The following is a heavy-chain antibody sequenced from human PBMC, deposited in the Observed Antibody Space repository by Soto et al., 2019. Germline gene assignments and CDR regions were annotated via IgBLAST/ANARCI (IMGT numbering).Heavy chain of an antibody. CDR2: IWYDGSNK. V-gene: IGHV3-33*01. J-gene: IGHJ6*02. Sequence: GGSLRLSCAASGFTFSSYGMHWVRQAPGKGLEWVAVIWYDGSNKYYADSVKGRFTISRDNAKNSLYLQMNSLRAEDAAVYYCASDLDGIDFWGQGTTVPVSS. CDR1: GFTFSSYG. CDR3: ASDLDGIDF.